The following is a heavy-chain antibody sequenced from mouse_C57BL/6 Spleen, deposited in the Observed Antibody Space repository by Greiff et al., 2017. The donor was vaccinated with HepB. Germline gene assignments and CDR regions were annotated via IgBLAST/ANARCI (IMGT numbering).Heavy chain of an antibody. CDR2: ISGGGGNT. D-gene: IGHD1-1*01. J-gene: IGHJ4*01. CDR1: GFTFSSYT. Sequence: DVKLVESGGGLVKPGGSLKLSCAASGFTFSSYTMSWVRQTPEKRLEWVAAISGGGGNTYYPDRLKGRFTISRDNAKNTLYLQLSSLRSEDTALYYCARRCGSSAFYAMDYWGQGTSVTVSS. V-gene: IGHV5-9*01. CDR3: ARRCGSSAFYAMDY.